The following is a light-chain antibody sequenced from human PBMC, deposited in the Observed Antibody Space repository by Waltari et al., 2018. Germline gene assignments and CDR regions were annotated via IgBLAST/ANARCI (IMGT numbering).Light chain of an antibody. CDR2: RND. V-gene: IGLV1-47*01. Sequence: QSVLTQPPSVSATPGQRVPISCSGGITTIGSNYLYWYQQLPGMAPTVLIDRNDQRPSGVPDRLSASKSGTSASLAISGLRSEDEAEYYCGSWDDSLRGVVFGGGTKLTVL. CDR1: ITTIGSNY. CDR3: GSWDDSLRGVV. J-gene: IGLJ3*02.